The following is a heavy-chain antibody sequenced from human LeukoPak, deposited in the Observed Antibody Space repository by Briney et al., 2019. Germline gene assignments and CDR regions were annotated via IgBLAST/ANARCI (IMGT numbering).Heavy chain of an antibody. CDR2: MIPNSGNT. V-gene: IGHV1-8*01. J-gene: IGHJ4*02. Sequence: ASVKVSCKASGYTFTSYDTNWVPQATGQGLEGMGWMIPNSGNTGYAQKFQGRVTMTRNTSISTAYMALSSLRAEDTAVYYCARAGSGSYRWVNFDYWGQGTLVTVSS. D-gene: IGHD3-10*01. CDR3: ARAGSGSYRWVNFDY. CDR1: GYTFTSYD.